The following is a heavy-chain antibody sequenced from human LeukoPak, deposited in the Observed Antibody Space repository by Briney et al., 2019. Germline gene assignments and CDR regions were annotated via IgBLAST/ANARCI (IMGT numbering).Heavy chain of an antibody. D-gene: IGHD6-13*01. CDR2: ISSSGSTI. J-gene: IGHJ4*02. Sequence: HTGGSLRLSCAASGFTFSSYEMNWVRQAPGKGLEWVSYISSSGSTIYYADSVKGRFTISRDNAKNSLYLQMNSLRAEDTAVYYCAKDPGYSSSQFKNFDYWGQGTLVTISS. CDR3: AKDPGYSSSQFKNFDY. V-gene: IGHV3-48*03. CDR1: GFTFSSYE.